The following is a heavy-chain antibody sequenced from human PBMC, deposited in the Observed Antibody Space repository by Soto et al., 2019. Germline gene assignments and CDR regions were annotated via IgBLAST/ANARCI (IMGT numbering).Heavy chain of an antibody. D-gene: IGHD2-2*03. V-gene: IGHV3-33*01. CDR2: IWYDGSNK. J-gene: IGHJ6*02. Sequence: SLRLSCAASGFTFSSYGMHWVRQAPGKGLEWVAVIWYDGSNKYYADSVKGRFTISRDNSKNTLYLQMNSLRAEDTAVYYCARECGYCSSTSCFGAFVRWGQGTRVTVSS. CDR3: ARECGYCSSTSCFGAFVR. CDR1: GFTFSSYG.